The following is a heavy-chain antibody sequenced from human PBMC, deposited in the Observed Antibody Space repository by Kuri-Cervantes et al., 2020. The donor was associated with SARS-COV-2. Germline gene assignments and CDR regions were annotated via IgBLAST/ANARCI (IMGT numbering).Heavy chain of an antibody. Sequence: LSLTCAASGFTFSSYWMSWVRQAPGKGLEWVANIKQDGSEKFYVDSVKGRFSISRDNAKNSLYLQMNSLRAEDTAVYYCATKPPGVNDAFDIWGQGTMVTVSS. V-gene: IGHV3-7*01. D-gene: IGHD1-14*01. CDR1: GFTFSSYW. CDR3: ATKPPGVNDAFDI. CDR2: IKQDGSEK. J-gene: IGHJ3*02.